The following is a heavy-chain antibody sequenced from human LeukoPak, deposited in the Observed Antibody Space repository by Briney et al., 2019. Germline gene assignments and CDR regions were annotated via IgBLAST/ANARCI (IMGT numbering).Heavy chain of an antibody. V-gene: IGHV4-59*01. CDR1: GGSISSYY. D-gene: IGHD3-22*01. CDR2: IYYSGST. CDR3: ARVTKRITMIVGAFDY. Sequence: SETLSLTCTVSGGSISSYYWSWIRQPPGKGLEWIGYIYYSGSTNYNPSLKSRVTISVDTSKNQFSLKLSSVTAADTAVYYCARVTKRITMIVGAFDYWGQGTLVTVSS. J-gene: IGHJ4*02.